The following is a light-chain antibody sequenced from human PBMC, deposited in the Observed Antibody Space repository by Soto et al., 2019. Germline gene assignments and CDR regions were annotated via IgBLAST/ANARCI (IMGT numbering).Light chain of an antibody. J-gene: IGLJ1*01. CDR1: SSDVGSYNY. Sequence: QSVLTQPRSVSGSPGQSVTISCTGTSSDVGSYNYVSWYQQHPGKAPKLMIYDVNKRPSGVPDRFSGVKSGNTASLTISGLQAEDEADYYCCSYAGSYTFVFGTGTKLTVL. CDR2: DVN. CDR3: CSYAGSYTFV. V-gene: IGLV2-11*01.